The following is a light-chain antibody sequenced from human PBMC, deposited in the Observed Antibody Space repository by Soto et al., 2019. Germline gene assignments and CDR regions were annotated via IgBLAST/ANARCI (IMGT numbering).Light chain of an antibody. CDR3: QQYNSWWT. Sequence: DIQMTQSPSTLSASVGDRVTITCRASQSISSWLAWYQQKPGKAPKLLIYDASSLESWVPSRFSGSGSGTEFTLTISSLQPDDFATYYCQQYNSWWTFGQGTKVE. CDR2: DAS. J-gene: IGKJ1*01. V-gene: IGKV1-5*01. CDR1: QSISSW.